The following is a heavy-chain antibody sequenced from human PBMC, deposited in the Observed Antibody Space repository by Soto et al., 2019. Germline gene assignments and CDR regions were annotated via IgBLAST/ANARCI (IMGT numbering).Heavy chain of an antibody. CDR3: ARDGGRIAVAGTDN. Sequence: GGSLRPSCSASGFAFSSYAMHWVRQAPGKGLEWVAVIWYDGSNKYYADSVKGRFTISRDNSKNTLYLQMNSLRAEDTAVYYCARDGGRIAVAGTDNWGQGTLVTVSS. V-gene: IGHV3-33*08. CDR2: IWYDGSNK. D-gene: IGHD6-19*01. CDR1: GFAFSSYA. J-gene: IGHJ4*02.